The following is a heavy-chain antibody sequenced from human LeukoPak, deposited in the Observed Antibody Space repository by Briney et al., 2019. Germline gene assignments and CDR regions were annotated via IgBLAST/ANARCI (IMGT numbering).Heavy chain of an antibody. CDR3: ARRLVPAAMMLFDP. CDR1: GGSISSSSYY. Sequence: SETLSLTCTVSGGSISSSSYYCGWIRQPPGKGLEWIGSIYYSGSTYYNPSLKSRVTISVDTSKKQFSVKLSSVTAADTAVNYFARRLVPAAMMLFDPWGEGTLVTVSS. CDR2: IYYSGST. V-gene: IGHV4-39*01. D-gene: IGHD2-2*01. J-gene: IGHJ5*02.